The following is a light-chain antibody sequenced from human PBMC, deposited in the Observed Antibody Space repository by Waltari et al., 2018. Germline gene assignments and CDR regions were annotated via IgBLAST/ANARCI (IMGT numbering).Light chain of an antibody. J-gene: IGKJ2*01. CDR3: QQFNTRYS. CDR2: RAS. V-gene: IGKV3-15*01. CDR1: QSIGRS. Sequence: TVVTQSPATLSMSPGERATLSCRTSQSIGRSLAWYQQRPGQAPRLLIYRASTRATGIPDRFSGSGSETEFTLTISSLQSEDIAVYYCQQFNTRYSFGQGTKLEI.